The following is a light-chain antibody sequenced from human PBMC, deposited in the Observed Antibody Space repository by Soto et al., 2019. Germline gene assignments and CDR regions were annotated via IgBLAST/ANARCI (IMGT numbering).Light chain of an antibody. V-gene: IGLV4-60*02. CDR1: SGHSSYI. CDR2: LEGSGSY. CDR3: ETWDSNTHV. J-gene: IGLJ1*01. Sequence: QSVLTQSSSASASLGSSVKLTCTLSSGHSSYIIAWHQQQPGKAPPYLMKLEGSGSYNKGSGVPDRFSGSSSGADRYLTIANLKFEDEADSYCETWDSNTHVFGTGTKGPS.